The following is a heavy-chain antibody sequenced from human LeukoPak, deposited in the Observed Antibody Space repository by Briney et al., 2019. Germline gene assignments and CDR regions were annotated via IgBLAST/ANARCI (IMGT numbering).Heavy chain of an antibody. CDR1: GFTFSSYS. CDR3: ARDSSSSSSQPYYYYYGMDV. V-gene: IGHV3-21*01. Sequence: GGSLRLSCAASGFTFSSYSMNWVRQAPGKGLEWVSSISSSSSYIYYADSVKGRFTISRDNAKNSLYLQMNSLRAEDTAVYYCARDSSSSSSQPYYYYYGMDVWGQGTTVTVSS. D-gene: IGHD6-6*01. J-gene: IGHJ6*02. CDR2: ISSSSSYI.